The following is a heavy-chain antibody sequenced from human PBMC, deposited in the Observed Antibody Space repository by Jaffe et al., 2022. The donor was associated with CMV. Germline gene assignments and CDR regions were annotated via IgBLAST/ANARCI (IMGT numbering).Heavy chain of an antibody. V-gene: IGHV1-18*01. Sequence: QVQLVQSGAEVKKPGASVKVSCKASGYTFTSYGISWVRQAPGQGLEWMGWISAYNGNTNYAQKLQGRVTMTTDTSTSTAYMELRSLRSDDTAVYYCARDEYYDSSGYYAGVDLDYWGQGTLVTVSS. CDR2: ISAYNGNT. D-gene: IGHD3-22*01. CDR3: ARDEYYDSSGYYAGVDLDY. CDR1: GYTFTSYG. J-gene: IGHJ4*02.